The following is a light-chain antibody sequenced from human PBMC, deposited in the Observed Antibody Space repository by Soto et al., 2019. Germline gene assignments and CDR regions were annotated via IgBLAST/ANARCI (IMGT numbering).Light chain of an antibody. V-gene: IGKV3-15*01. Sequence: ETVMTQSLVPLSVSPGERATLSCRASQSVASNLAWYQQQPGQAPRLLIYDASTRATGVPARFSGSGSGTEFTLSISRLQPEDSAVYYCQQYNNWPWTFGQGTKVDIK. CDR3: QQYNNWPWT. CDR2: DAS. J-gene: IGKJ1*01. CDR1: QSVASN.